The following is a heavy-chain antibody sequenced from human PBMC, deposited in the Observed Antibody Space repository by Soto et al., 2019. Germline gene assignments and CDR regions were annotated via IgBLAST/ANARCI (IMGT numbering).Heavy chain of an antibody. CDR2: INHSGST. D-gene: IGHD3-10*01. J-gene: IGHJ4*02. CDR1: GGSFSGYY. Sequence: QVQLQQWGAGLLKPSETLSLTCAVYGGSFSGYYWSWIRQPPGKGLEWIGEINHSGSTNYNPSLKSQVTRSVDTSKNQFSLKLSSVTAADTAVYYCARCGVRGVNYWGQGTLVTVSS. CDR3: ARCGVRGVNY. V-gene: IGHV4-34*01.